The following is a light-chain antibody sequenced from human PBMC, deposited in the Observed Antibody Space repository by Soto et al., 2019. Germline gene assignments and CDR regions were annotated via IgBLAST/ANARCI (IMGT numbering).Light chain of an antibody. Sequence: AIQLTQSPSSLSASVGDTVTITCRPSQGFSSALAWYQHKPGKPPKLLIYDVSRLQSGVPSRFSGSGSGTDFTLIIDTLQPEEFATYYCQQFDHYPLTFGGGTKVEIK. J-gene: IGKJ4*01. CDR2: DVS. CDR3: QQFDHYPLT. CDR1: QGFSSA. V-gene: IGKV1D-13*01.